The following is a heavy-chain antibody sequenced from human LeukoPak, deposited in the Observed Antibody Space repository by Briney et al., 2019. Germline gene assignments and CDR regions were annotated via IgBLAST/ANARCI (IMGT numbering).Heavy chain of an antibody. CDR1: GGSISSSSYY. CDR3: AKATGYLL. D-gene: IGHD1-14*01. J-gene: IGHJ4*02. Sequence: SETLSLTCTVSGGSISSSSYYWGWIRQPPGKGLEWIGSIYYSGSTYYNPSLKSRVTISVDTSKNQFSLKLSSVTAADTAVYYCAKATGYLLWGQGTLVTVSS. V-gene: IGHV4-39*01. CDR2: IYYSGST.